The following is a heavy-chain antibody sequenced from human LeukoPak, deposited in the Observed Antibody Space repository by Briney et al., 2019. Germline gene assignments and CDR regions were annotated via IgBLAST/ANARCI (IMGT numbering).Heavy chain of an antibody. CDR2: FYSTGST. Sequence: ASETLSLTCTVSGGSISSSSYYWGWIRQPAGKGLEWIGRFYSTGSTNYNPSLKSRVTMSVDTSKNQFSLKLSSVTAADTAVYYCARDQYSGSLDYWGQGTLVTVSS. CDR1: GGSISSSSYY. J-gene: IGHJ4*02. CDR3: ARDQYSGSLDY. V-gene: IGHV4-61*02. D-gene: IGHD1-26*01.